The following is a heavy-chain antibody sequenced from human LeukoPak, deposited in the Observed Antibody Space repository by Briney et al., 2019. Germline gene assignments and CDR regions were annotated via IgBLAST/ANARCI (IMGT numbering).Heavy chain of an antibody. CDR3: ARAWGIVGAIDAFDI. CDR2: IYYSGST. Sequence: SETLSLTCTVSGGSISSSSYYWSWIRQPPGKGLEWIGYIYYSGSTNYNPSLKSRVTISVDTSKNQFSLKLSSVTAADTAVYYCARAWGIVGAIDAFDIWGQGTMVTVSS. V-gene: IGHV4-61*01. D-gene: IGHD1-26*01. CDR1: GGSISSSSYY. J-gene: IGHJ3*02.